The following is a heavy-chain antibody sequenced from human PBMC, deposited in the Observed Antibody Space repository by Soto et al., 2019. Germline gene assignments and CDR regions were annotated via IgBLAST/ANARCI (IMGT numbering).Heavy chain of an antibody. CDR3: ARGRIAARLLIDY. D-gene: IGHD6-6*01. V-gene: IGHV4-31*02. J-gene: IGHJ4*02. CDR1: GGSISSGGYY. Sequence: SETLSLTCTVSGGSISSGGYYWSWIRQHPGKGLEWIGYIYYSGSTYYNPSLKSRVTISVDTSKNQFSLKLSSVTAADTAVYYCARGRIAARLLIDYWGQGTLVTVSS. CDR2: IYYSGST.